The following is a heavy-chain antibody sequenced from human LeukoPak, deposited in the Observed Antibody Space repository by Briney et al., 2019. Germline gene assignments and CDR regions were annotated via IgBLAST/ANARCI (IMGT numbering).Heavy chain of an antibody. D-gene: IGHD6-6*01. J-gene: IGHJ5*02. V-gene: IGHV4-34*01. CDR1: GGSFSGYY. CDR3: ARRIAARARFDP. Sequence: NPSETLSLTCAVYGGSFSGYYWSWIRQPPGKGLEWIGEINHSGSTNYNPSLKSRVTISVDTSKNQFSLKLSSVTAADTAVYYCARRIAARARFDPWGQGTLVTVSS. CDR2: INHSGST.